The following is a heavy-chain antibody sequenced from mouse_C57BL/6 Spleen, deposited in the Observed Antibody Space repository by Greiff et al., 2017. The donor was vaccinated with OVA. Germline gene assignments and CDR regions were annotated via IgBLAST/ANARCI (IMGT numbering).Heavy chain of an antibody. J-gene: IGHJ2*01. D-gene: IGHD1-1*01. CDR3: ARSTVVAPYYFDY. Sequence: QVQLQQPGTELVKPGASVKLSCKASGYTFTSYWMPWVKQRPGQGLEWIGNINPSNGGTNYNEKFKSKATLTVDKSSSTAYMQLSSLTSEDSAVYYCARSTVVAPYYFDYWGQGTTLTVSS. CDR2: INPSNGGT. V-gene: IGHV1-53*01. CDR1: GYTFTSYW.